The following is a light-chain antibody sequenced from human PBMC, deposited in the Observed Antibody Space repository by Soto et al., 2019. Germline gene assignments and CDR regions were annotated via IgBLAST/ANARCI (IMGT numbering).Light chain of an antibody. CDR3: QQYNNWPPAYT. CDR1: QSVSSN. J-gene: IGKJ2*01. CDR2: GAS. V-gene: IGKV3-15*01. Sequence: EIVMTQSPATLSVSPGERATLSCRASQSVSSNLAWYQQKPGQAPRLLIYGASTRATGISARFSGSGSGTESSLTISSLRSEDFAVYYCQQYNNWPPAYTFGQGTKLEIK.